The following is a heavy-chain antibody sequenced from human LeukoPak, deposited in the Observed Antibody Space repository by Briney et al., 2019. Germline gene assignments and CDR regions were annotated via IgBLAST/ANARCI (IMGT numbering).Heavy chain of an antibody. D-gene: IGHD2-15*01. CDR1: GGSVSGYY. V-gene: IGHV4-59*02. Sequence: SETLSLTCVVSGGSVSGYYWGWIRQPPGRGLEWIGYVYYSGSTNCNPSFKSRITISVDTSRNQFSLQLSSVTAADTAVYYCARIHRYCSGGACYVLDNWGQGTLVAVSS. J-gene: IGHJ4*02. CDR3: ARIHRYCSGGACYVLDN. CDR2: VYYSGST.